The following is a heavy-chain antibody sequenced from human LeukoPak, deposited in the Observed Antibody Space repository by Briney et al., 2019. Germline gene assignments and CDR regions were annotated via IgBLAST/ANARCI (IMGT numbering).Heavy chain of an antibody. V-gene: IGHV3-7*01. CDR1: GFTFSSYW. D-gene: IGHD3-9*01. CDR2: INQDGTEK. CDR3: AKDQWAYYDILTGYCAFDY. J-gene: IGHJ4*02. Sequence: PGGSLRLSCAASGFTFSSYWMNWVRQAPGKGLEWVANINQDGTEKYYVDSVKGRFTVSRDNAKNSLYLQMNSVRVEDTAVYYCAKDQWAYYDILTGYCAFDYWGQGTLVTVSS.